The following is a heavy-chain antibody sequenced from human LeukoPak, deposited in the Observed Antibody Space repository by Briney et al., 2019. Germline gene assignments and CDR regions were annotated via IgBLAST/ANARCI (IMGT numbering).Heavy chain of an antibody. CDR1: GGSISSGGYS. J-gene: IGHJ4*02. Sequence: SQTLSLTCAVSGGSISSGGYSGSWIRQPPGRGLEGMGYIYHSGSTYYNPSLKSRVTISVDRSKNQFSLKLSSVTAADTAVYYCAREVGQFYYGSGSYLGYFDYWGQGTLVTVSS. V-gene: IGHV4-30-2*01. CDR2: IYHSGST. D-gene: IGHD3-10*01. CDR3: AREVGQFYYGSGSYLGYFDY.